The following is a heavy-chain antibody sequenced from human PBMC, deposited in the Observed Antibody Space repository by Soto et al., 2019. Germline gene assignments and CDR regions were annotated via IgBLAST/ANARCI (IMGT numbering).Heavy chain of an antibody. CDR1: GFTFSNYG. CDR3: AKQLGYCSSTSCRDYYYGMDV. Sequence: GGSLRLSCAASGFTFSNYGMHWVRQAPGNGLEWVAVISYDGSNKYYADSVKGRLTISRDNSKNTLYLQMSSLKAEDTAVYYCAKQLGYCSSTSCRDYYYGMDVWGQGTTVTVSS. J-gene: IGHJ6*02. D-gene: IGHD2-2*01. V-gene: IGHV3-30*18. CDR2: ISYDGSNK.